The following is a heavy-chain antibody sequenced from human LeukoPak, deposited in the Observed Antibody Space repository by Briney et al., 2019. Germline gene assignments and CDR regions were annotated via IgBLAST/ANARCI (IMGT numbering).Heavy chain of an antibody. V-gene: IGHV3-74*01. CDR2: INSDGSIT. CDR1: GFTFSNYW. Sequence: PGGSLRLSCAASGFTFSNYWMHWVRQVPGKGLVWVAHINSDGSITRYADSVKGRFTISRDNPKNMLYLQINSLRAEDTAVYYCARGDSSGYDAFDIWGQGTMVTVSS. D-gene: IGHD3-22*01. CDR3: ARGDSSGYDAFDI. J-gene: IGHJ3*02.